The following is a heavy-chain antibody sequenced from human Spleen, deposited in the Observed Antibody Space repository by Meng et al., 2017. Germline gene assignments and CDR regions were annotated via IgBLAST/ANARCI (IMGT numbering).Heavy chain of an antibody. J-gene: IGHJ4*02. CDR1: GSTFSDYY. CDR3: AKKVGFDSSGYYSPYFDS. Sequence: GGSLRLSCAASGSTFSDYYLSWIRQAPGKGLEWLSYMSSSGTTIVYADSVKGRFTISRDNSKNTLYLQMNSLRAEDTAVYYCAKKVGFDSSGYYSPYFDSWGQGTLVTVSS. CDR2: MSSSGTTI. V-gene: IGHV3-11*01. D-gene: IGHD3-22*01.